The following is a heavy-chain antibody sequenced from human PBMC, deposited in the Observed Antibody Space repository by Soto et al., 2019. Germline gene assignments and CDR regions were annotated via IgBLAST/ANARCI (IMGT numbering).Heavy chain of an antibody. D-gene: IGHD6-13*01. CDR1: GFIVSSTY. CDR3: ARKSSPGGMDV. Sequence: EVQLVVSGGGLIQPGGSLRLSCAASGFIVSSTYMSWVRQAPGKGLEWVSVISSGDDTYYADSMKGRFTISRDNSKNEVYLQMYNRRAEDTAVYYCARKSSPGGMDVWGQGTTVTVSS. CDR2: ISSGDDT. V-gene: IGHV3-53*01. J-gene: IGHJ6*02.